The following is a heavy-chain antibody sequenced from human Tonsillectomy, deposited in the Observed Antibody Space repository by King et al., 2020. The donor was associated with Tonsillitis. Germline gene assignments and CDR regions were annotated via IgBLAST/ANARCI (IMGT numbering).Heavy chain of an antibody. Sequence: DVQLVESGGGLVQPGRSLRLSCAASGFTFDDYAMHWVRQAPGKGLEWVSGIRWNSGSIGYADSVQGRFTISRDNAKNSLYLKMNSLRAEDTALYYCAKAMGYLLGPADYWGQGTLVTVSS. V-gene: IGHV3-9*01. D-gene: IGHD2-15*01. CDR2: IRWNSGSI. CDR1: GFTFDDYA. CDR3: AKAMGYLLGPADY. J-gene: IGHJ4*02.